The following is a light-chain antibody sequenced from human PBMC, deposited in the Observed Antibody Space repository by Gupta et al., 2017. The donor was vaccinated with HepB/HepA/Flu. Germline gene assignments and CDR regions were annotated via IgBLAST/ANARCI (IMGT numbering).Light chain of an antibody. CDR2: WTF. CDR1: QSVLNNSNNNKY. CDR3: QQYYTTPWT. Sequence: DIVMTQSPDSLAVSVGERATINCKSSQSVLNNSNNNKYLAWYQQKPGQPPKLLIYWTFTRESWVPDRFSGSGSGTDFTLTISILQAEDVAVYYCQQYYTTPWTFGQGTKVEIK. V-gene: IGKV4-1*01. J-gene: IGKJ1*01.